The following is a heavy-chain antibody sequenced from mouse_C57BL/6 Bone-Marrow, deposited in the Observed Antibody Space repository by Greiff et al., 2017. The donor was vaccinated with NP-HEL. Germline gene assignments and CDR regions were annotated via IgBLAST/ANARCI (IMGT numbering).Heavy chain of an antibody. V-gene: IGHV2-9*01. CDR2: IWGGGST. D-gene: IGHD2-10*01. Sequence: VKLVESGPGLVAPSQSLSITCTVSGFSLTSYGVDWVRQPPGKGLEWLGVIWGGGSTNYNSARMSRLSISKDNSKSQVFLKMNSLQTDDTAMYYCAHLLLGFAYWGQGTLVTVSA. J-gene: IGHJ3*01. CDR3: AHLLLGFAY. CDR1: GFSLTSYG.